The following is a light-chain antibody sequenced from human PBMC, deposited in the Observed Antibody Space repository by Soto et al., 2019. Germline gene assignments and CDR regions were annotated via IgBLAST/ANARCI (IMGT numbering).Light chain of an antibody. V-gene: IGKV3-11*01. CDR1: QSVSRY. CDR2: DAS. Sequence: EIVLTQSPASLSLSPGERATLSCRASQSVSRYLAWYQQKPRQIPRLLIYDASNRATGIPARFSGSGSGTDFTLTISSLEPEDFAVYYCQQRSDWPITFGQGTRLEIK. CDR3: QQRSDWPIT. J-gene: IGKJ5*01.